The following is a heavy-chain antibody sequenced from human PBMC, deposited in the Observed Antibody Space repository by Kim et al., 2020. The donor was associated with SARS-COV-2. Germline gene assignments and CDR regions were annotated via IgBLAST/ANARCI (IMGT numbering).Heavy chain of an antibody. D-gene: IGHD1-1*01. V-gene: IGHV1-69*04. CDR2: IIPILGIA. J-gene: IGHJ4*02. Sequence: SVKVSCKASGGTFSSYAISWVRQAPGQGLEWMGRIIPILGIANYAQKFQGRVTITADKSTSTAYMELSSLRSEDTAVYYCARDAEMNDVPYIDYWGQGTLVTVSS. CDR1: GGTFSSYA. CDR3: ARDAEMNDVPYIDY.